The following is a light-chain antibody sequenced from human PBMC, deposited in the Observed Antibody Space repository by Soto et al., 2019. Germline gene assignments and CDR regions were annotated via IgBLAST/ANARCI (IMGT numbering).Light chain of an antibody. Sequence: QSVLTQPPSASGTPGQRVTISCSGTSSNIGTYTVNWYQQLPGTAPKLLIYYNNQRPSGVPDRFSGSRSGTSASLAIVGLRSEDEAVYYCAAWDASLSACVFGNGTKLTVL. CDR2: YNN. J-gene: IGLJ1*01. CDR1: SSNIGTYT. CDR3: AAWDASLSACV. V-gene: IGLV1-44*01.